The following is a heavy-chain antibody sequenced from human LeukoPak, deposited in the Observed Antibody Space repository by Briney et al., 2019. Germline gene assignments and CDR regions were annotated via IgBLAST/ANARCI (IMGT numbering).Heavy chain of an antibody. CDR1: GYTFTSYD. CDR3: ARSETATGWDYYYYGMDV. D-gene: IGHD1-1*01. Sequence: ASVKVSCKASGYTFTSYDINWVRQATGQGLEWMGWMNPNSGNTGYAQKFQGRVTMTRNTSISTAYMELSSLRSEDTAVYYCARSETATGWDYYYYGMDVWGQGTTVTVSS. V-gene: IGHV1-8*01. J-gene: IGHJ6*02. CDR2: MNPNSGNT.